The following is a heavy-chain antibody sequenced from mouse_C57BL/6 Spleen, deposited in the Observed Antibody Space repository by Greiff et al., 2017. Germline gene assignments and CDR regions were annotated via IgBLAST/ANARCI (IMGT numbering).Heavy chain of an antibody. V-gene: IGHV1-69*01. J-gene: IGHJ4*01. CDR2: IDPSDSYT. CDR3: ARSYYSNYYAMDY. D-gene: IGHD2-5*01. CDR1: GYTFTSYW. Sequence: QVQLQQPGAELVMPGASVKLSCKASGYTFTSYWMHWVKQRPGQGLEWIGEIDPSDSYTNYNQKFKGKSTLTVDKSSSTAYMQLSSLTSEDSAVYYCARSYYSNYYAMDYWGQGTSGTVSS.